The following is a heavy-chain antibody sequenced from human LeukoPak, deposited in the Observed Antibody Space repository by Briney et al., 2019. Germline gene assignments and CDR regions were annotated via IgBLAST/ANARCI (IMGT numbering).Heavy chain of an antibody. D-gene: IGHD5-24*01. J-gene: IGHJ4*02. CDR2: IFYSGNT. CDR3: ARDRDGYNKWAFDY. CDR1: GGGLSYY. V-gene: IGHV4-39*07. Sequence: SETLSLTCTVSGGGLSYYWGWIRQPPGKGLEWIGTIFYSGNTYYNPSLKSRVTISVDTSKNQFSLKLSSVTAADTAVYYCARDRDGYNKWAFDYWGQGTLVTVSS.